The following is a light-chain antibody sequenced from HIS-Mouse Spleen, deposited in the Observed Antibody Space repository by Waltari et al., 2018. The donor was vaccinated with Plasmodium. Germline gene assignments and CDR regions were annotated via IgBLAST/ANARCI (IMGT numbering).Light chain of an antibody. Sequence: EIVMTQSPATLSVSPGERATLSCRASQSVSSNLAWYQQKPGQAPRLLIYGASTRATGIPARFSGSGSGTEFTLIVSSMQSEDFAVYYCQQYNNWPPITFGQGTRLEIK. CDR2: GAS. V-gene: IGKV3-15*01. J-gene: IGKJ5*01. CDR1: QSVSSN. CDR3: QQYNNWPPIT.